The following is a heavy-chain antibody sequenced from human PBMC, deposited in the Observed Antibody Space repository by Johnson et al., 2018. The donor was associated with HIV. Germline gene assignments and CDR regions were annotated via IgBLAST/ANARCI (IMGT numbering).Heavy chain of an antibody. D-gene: IGHD1-7*01. J-gene: IGHJ3*02. V-gene: IGHV3-66*01. CDR3: ARGTRLGAPSNLDAFDI. Sequence: MLLVESGGGVVQPGRSLRLSCAASGFTFSSNYMNWVRQAPWKGLEWVSVIYSGGSTYYADSVKGRFTISRDNSKNTLYLQMNSLRVEDTAVYYCARGTRLGAPSNLDAFDIWGQGTKVTVSS. CDR2: IYSGGST. CDR1: GFTFSSNY.